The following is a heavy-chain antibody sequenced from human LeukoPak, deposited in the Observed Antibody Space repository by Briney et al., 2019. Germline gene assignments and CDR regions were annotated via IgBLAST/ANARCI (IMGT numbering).Heavy chain of an antibody. CDR3: ARDTSIGLDY. D-gene: IGHD3-16*01. V-gene: IGHV4-39*07. J-gene: IGHJ4*02. CDR2: IYYSGST. Sequence: SETLSLTCTVSGGSISSSSYYWGWIRQPPGKGLEWLGSIYYSGSTYYNPSLKSRVTISVDTSKHQFSLKLSSVTAADTAVYYCARDTSIGLDYWGQGTLVTVSS. CDR1: GGSISSSSYY.